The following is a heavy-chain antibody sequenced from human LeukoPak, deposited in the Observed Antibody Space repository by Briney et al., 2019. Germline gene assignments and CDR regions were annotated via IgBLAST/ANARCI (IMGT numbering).Heavy chain of an antibody. J-gene: IGHJ3*02. Sequence: SETLSLTCAVYGGSFSGYYWSWIRQPPGKGLEWIGEINHSGSTNYNPSLKSRVTISVDTSNNQFSLKLSSVTAADTAVYYCARIPRPTIFLPHDAFDIWGQGTMVTVSS. CDR3: ARIPRPTIFLPHDAFDI. CDR2: INHSGST. CDR1: GGSFSGYY. D-gene: IGHD2/OR15-2a*01. V-gene: IGHV4-34*01.